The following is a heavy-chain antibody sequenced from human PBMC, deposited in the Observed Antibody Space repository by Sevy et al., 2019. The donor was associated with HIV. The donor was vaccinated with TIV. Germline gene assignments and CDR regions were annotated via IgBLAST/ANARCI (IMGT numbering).Heavy chain of an antibody. CDR2: INPNIGDT. Sequence: ASVKVSCKASGYTFTGYYIHWVRQAPGQGIEWMGWINPNIGDTNYEQNFQGRVTMTRDTSINTAYMDLRRLKSDDTAVYYCATTTRGYSYDSFPDTFDISGQRTMVTVSS. D-gene: IGHD5-18*01. CDR1: GYTFTGYY. J-gene: IGHJ3*02. CDR3: ATTTRGYSYDSFPDTFDI. V-gene: IGHV1-2*02.